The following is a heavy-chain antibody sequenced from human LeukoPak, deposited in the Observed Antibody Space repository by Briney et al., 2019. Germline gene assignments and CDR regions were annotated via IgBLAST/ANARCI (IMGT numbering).Heavy chain of an antibody. CDR1: GFTFNSYS. D-gene: IGHD3-10*01. CDR3: ARADIPSPWYYYGSGSYYNASDAFDI. Sequence: GGSLRLSCAASGFTFNSYSMNWVRQAPGKGLEWVSYISSSSSTIYYADSVKGRFTISRDNAKNSLYLQMNSLRAEDTAVYYCARADIPSPWYYYGSGSYYNASDAFDIWGQGTMVTVSS. J-gene: IGHJ3*02. CDR2: ISSSSSTI. V-gene: IGHV3-48*01.